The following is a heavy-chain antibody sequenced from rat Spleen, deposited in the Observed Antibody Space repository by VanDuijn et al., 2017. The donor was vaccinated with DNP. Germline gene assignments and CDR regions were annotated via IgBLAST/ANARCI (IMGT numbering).Heavy chain of an antibody. CDR1: GFSLPNYG. D-gene: IGHD1-11*01. Sequence: QVQLKESGPGLVQPSQTLSLTCTVSGFSLPNYGVSWVRQPPGKGLEWIAAISSGGSTYYNSGLKSRLSVSRDTAKSQVFLKMNSLQTEDTDIYFCSRYGGYGGDWLGYWGKGTLVTVSS. CDR3: SRYGGYGGDWLGY. J-gene: IGHJ3*01. V-gene: IGHV2S12*01. CDR2: ISSGGST.